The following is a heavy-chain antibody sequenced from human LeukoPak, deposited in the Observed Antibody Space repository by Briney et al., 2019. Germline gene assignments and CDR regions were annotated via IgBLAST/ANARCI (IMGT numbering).Heavy chain of an antibody. CDR2: IYYSGST. CDR3: ARQEDGMDV. CDR1: CGPIRRSY. J-gene: IGHJ6*02. Sequence: SETPSCSCTVSCGPIRRSYWSLIRPPPPKGLEWIGYIYYSGSTNYNPSLKSRVTISVDTSKNQFSLKLSSVTAADTAVYYCARQEDGMDVWGQGTTVTVSS. V-gene: IGHV4-59*08.